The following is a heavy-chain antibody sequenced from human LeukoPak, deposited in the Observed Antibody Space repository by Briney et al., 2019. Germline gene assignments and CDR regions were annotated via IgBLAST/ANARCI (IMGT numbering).Heavy chain of an antibody. V-gene: IGHV4-59*01. CDR1: GGSISSYY. CDR3: ARLRVQNYGGNWGFDY. Sequence: SETLSLTCTVSGGSISSYYWSWIRQPPGKGLEWIGYIYYSGSTNYNPSLKSRVTISVDTSKNQFSLKLSSVTAADTAVYYCARLRVQNYGGNWGFDYWGQGTLVTVSS. J-gene: IGHJ4*02. CDR2: IYYSGST. D-gene: IGHD4-23*01.